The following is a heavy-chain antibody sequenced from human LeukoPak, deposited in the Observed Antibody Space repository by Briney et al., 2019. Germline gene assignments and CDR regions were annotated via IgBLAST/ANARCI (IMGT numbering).Heavy chain of an antibody. CDR1: GGSISSYF. CDR2: IYYSGST. V-gene: IGHV4-59*01. J-gene: IGHJ4*02. D-gene: IGHD6-19*01. CDR3: AREGYSSGWHHIDY. Sequence: SETLSLTCTVSGGSISSYFWSWIRQPPGKGLEWIGYIYYSGSTNYNPSLKSRVTISVDTSKNQFSLKLSSVTAADTAVYYCAREGYSSGWHHIDYWGQGTLVTVSS.